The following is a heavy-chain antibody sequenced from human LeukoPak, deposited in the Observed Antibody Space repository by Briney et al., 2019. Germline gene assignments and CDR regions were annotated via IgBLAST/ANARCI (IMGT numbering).Heavy chain of an antibody. D-gene: IGHD5-24*01. V-gene: IGHV1-8*01. CDR1: GYTFNNYD. CDR2: MNPNSGNT. Sequence: ASVKVSCKASGYTFNNYDINWVRQAPGQGLEWMGWMNPNSGNTGYAQKFQGRFALTRETFISTAYMELSSLRSDDTAVYYCVRAMAPLDTFNYQYAMDVWGQGTMVTVSS. CDR3: VRAMAPLDTFNYQYAMDV. J-gene: IGHJ6*02.